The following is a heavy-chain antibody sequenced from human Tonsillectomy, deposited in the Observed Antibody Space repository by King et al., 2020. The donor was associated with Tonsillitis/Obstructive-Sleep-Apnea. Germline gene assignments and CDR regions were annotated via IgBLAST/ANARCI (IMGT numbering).Heavy chain of an antibody. V-gene: IGHV5-51*01. CDR1: GYSFTSHW. J-gene: IGHJ3*02. CDR3: ARRVLGYCSTSSCPDAFDI. CDR2: IYPGDSYT. D-gene: IGHD2-2*01. Sequence: VQLVESGAAVRKPGESLKISCKASGYSFTSHWIGWVRQMPGKGLDWMGIIYPGDSYTTYSPSFQGQVTISADRSNSTAYLQWSSLKASDTAMYYCARRVLGYCSTSSCPDAFDIWGQGTMVTVSS.